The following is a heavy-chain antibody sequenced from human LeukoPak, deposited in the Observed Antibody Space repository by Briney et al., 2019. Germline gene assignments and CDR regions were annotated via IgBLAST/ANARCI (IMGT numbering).Heavy chain of an antibody. CDR3: ARATYYDILTGSRDAFDI. D-gene: IGHD3-9*01. J-gene: IGHJ3*02. CDR2: MNPNSGNT. Sequence: ASVKVSCKASGYTFTSYDINSVRQATGQGLEWMGWMNPNSGNTGFAQNFQGRVTMTRNTSIRVAYMELSSLRSEDTAVYFCARATYYDILTGSRDAFDIWGQGTMVTVSS. V-gene: IGHV1-8*01. CDR1: GYTFTSYD.